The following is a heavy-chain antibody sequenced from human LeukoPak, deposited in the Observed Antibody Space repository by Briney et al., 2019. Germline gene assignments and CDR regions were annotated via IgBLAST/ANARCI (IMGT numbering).Heavy chain of an antibody. J-gene: IGHJ6*04. CDR2: IYQDGSKE. CDR1: GFMFSNYW. D-gene: IGHD2-8*01. CDR3: ACTNTLDV. V-gene: IGHV3-7*03. Sequence: GGSLTLSCAASGFMFSNYWMNWVRQAPGKGLEWVANIYQDGSKENYVDSVKGRFTISRDNAKNSLYLQMNSLRAEDTAVYYCACTNTLDVWGKGATVTVSS.